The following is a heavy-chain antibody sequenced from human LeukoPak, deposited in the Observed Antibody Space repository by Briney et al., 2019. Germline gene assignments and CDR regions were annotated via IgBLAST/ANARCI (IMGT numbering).Heavy chain of an antibody. CDR1: GGSVCSGISY. D-gene: IGHD6-6*01. Sequence: PSETLSLTCTVSGGSVCSGISYWSWIRQPPGRVLEWIGYISYTGSSIHNPSLKSRVTISVDTSKNQFSLRLSSVTAADTAVYYCAREYSRSSAGGYYYYYMDVWGKGTTVTVSS. CDR3: AREYSRSSAGGYYYYYMDV. CDR2: ISYTGSS. V-gene: IGHV4-61*01. J-gene: IGHJ6*03.